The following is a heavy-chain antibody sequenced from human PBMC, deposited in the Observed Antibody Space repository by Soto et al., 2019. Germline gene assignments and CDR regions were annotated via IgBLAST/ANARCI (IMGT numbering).Heavy chain of an antibody. D-gene: IGHD5-18*01. V-gene: IGHV3-23*01. CDR3: EKFPQLSYYYCGMDV. CDR2: ISGSGGST. Sequence: PGGSLRLSCVASGFTLSSYAMSWVRQAPGKGLEWVSAISGSGGSTYYADFVKGRFTISRDNSKNTLHLHMYSLSAADTALYYREKFPQLSYYYCGMDVWGQATQVTVSS. J-gene: IGHJ6*02. CDR1: GFTLSSYA.